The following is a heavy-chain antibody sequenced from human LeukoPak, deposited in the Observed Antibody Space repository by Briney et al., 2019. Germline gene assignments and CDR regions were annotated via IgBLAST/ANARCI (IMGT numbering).Heavy chain of an antibody. D-gene: IGHD2-2*01. V-gene: IGHV4-34*01. CDR1: GGSFSGYY. J-gene: IGHJ5*02. CDR2: INRSGST. Sequence: SETLSLTCAVYGGSFSGYYWSWIRQPPGKGLEWIGEINRSGSTNYNPSLKSRVTISVDTSKNQFSLKLSSVTAADTAVYYCARGRIVVVPAAHQRGWFDPWGQGTLVTVSS. CDR3: ARGRIVVVPAAHQRGWFDP.